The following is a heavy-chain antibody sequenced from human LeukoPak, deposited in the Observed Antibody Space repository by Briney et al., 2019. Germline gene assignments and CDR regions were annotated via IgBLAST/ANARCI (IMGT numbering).Heavy chain of an antibody. D-gene: IGHD2/OR15-2a*01. CDR1: GFTIGPYA. J-gene: IGHJ6*02. CDR3: ATWAFYHNLDV. V-gene: IGHV3-43*02. Sequence: GGSLRLSCAASGFTIGPYAMYWVRQAPGRGLEWVSVIKADGSGTFYADSVRGRFTTSRDNSKSSLYLQMNSLTSEDTALYYCATWAFYHNLDVWGQGTTVIASS. CDR2: IKADGSGT.